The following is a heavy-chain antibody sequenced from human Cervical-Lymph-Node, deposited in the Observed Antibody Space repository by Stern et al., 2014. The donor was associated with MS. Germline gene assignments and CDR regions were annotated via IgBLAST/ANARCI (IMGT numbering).Heavy chain of an antibody. D-gene: IGHD2-15*01. CDR2: IHPGESDI. Sequence: VQLMQSGAEVKKPGESLKISCQGSGYSFSNYWIGWVRQMPGKGLEWMGIIHPGESDIRYSPSFQGQVTISADKSINTAYLQWSSLKASGTAMFYCARLTYGYCGGGRCSWDYWGQGTLVTVSS. J-gene: IGHJ4*02. V-gene: IGHV5-51*01. CDR1: GYSFSNYW. CDR3: ARLTYGYCGGGRCSWDY.